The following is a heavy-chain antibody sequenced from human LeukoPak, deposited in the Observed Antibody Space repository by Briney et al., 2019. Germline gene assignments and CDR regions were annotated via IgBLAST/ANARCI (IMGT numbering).Heavy chain of an antibody. CDR1: GYTFTSYG. CDR3: ARGDIVVVPAAMGGYYYYMDV. V-gene: IGHV1-18*01. J-gene: IGHJ6*03. Sequence: GASVKVSCKASGYTFTSYGISWVRQAPGQGLEWMGWISAYNGNTNYAQKLQGRVTMTTDTSTSTAYMELRSLRSDGTAVYYCARGDIVVVPAAMGGYYYYMDVWGKGTTVTVSS. CDR2: ISAYNGNT. D-gene: IGHD2-2*01.